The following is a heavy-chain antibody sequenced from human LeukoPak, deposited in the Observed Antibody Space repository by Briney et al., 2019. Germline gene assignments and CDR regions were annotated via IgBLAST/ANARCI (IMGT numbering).Heavy chain of an antibody. D-gene: IGHD3-16*01. J-gene: IGHJ4*02. CDR1: GGSISSYY. CDR3: ARDSFRGFDY. V-gene: IGHV4-59*01. Sequence: PSETLSLTCTVSGGSISSYYWSWIRQPPGKGLEWIGYIYYSGSTNYNPSLKSRVTISVDTSKNQFSLKLSSVTAADTGVYYCARDSFRGFDYWGQGTLVAVSS. CDR2: IYYSGST.